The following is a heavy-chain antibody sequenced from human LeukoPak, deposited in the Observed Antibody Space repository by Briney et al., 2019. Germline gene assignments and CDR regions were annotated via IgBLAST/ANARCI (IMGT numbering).Heavy chain of an antibody. CDR3: ARRGWSSSMPLTYFDY. D-gene: IGHD6-6*01. Sequence: KPSETLSLTCTVSGGSINNYYWSWIRQPPGKGLEWIGSIYYSGSTYYNPSLKSRVTISVDTSKNQFSLKLSSVTAADTAVYYCARRGWSSSMPLTYFDYWGQGTLVTVSS. V-gene: IGHV4-39*01. J-gene: IGHJ4*02. CDR2: IYYSGST. CDR1: GGSINNYY.